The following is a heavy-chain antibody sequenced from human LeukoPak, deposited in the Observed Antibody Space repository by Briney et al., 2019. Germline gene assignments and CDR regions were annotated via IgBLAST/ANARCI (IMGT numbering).Heavy chain of an antibody. D-gene: IGHD3-10*01. CDR1: GFTFSSYW. V-gene: IGHV3-74*01. J-gene: IGHJ4*02. CDR2: IASDGSSI. CDR3: VRFSGSGSRLFDY. Sequence: GGSLRLSCAASGFTFSSYWMNWVRQAPGKGLVWVSRIASDGSSITYADSVKGRFSISRDNAKNTLYLQMNSLRAEDTAVYNCVRFSGSGSRLFDYWGQGTLFTVSS.